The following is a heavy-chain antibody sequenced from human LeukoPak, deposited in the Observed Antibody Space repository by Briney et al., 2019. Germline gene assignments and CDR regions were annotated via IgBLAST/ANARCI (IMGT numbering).Heavy chain of an antibody. CDR2: ISSSAGTI. Sequence: PGGSPRLSCLASGFTFSDYYMSWIRQAPGKGLEWISYISSSAGTIYYADSVKGRFTISRDNAKNSLYLQMNSLRVEDTAVYYCAKDRHSYSNAYFFDYWGQGTLVTVSS. J-gene: IGHJ4*02. V-gene: IGHV3-11*04. CDR1: GFTFSDYY. CDR3: AKDRHSYSNAYFFDY. D-gene: IGHD4-11*01.